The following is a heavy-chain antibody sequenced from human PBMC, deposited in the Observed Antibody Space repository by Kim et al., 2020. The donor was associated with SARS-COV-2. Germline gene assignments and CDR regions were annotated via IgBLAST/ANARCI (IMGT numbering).Heavy chain of an antibody. V-gene: IGHV1-69*01. Sequence: KFQGRVTITADESTSTAYMELSSLRSEDTAVYYCARAVAYCGGDCYSTDYWGQGTLVTVSS. CDR3: ARAVAYCGGDCYSTDY. D-gene: IGHD2-21*02. J-gene: IGHJ4*02.